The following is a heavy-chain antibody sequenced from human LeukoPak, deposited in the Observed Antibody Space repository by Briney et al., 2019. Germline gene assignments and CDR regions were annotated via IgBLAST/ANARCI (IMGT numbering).Heavy chain of an antibody. V-gene: IGHV4-34*01. CDR1: GGSFSGYY. Sequence: SETLSLTCAVYGGSFSGYYWSWIRQPPGKGLEWIGEINHSGSTNYNPSLKSRVTISVDTSKNQFSLKLSSVTAADTAVYYCARGKPLIFGVVMTSLPGNNWFDPWGQGTQVTVSS. D-gene: IGHD3-3*01. CDR3: ARGKPLIFGVVMTSLPGNNWFDP. J-gene: IGHJ5*02. CDR2: INHSGST.